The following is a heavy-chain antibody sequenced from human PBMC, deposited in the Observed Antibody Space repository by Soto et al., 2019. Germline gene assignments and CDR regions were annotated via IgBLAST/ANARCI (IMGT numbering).Heavy chain of an antibody. Sequence: LSLTCAVYGGSFSGYYWSWIRQPPGKGLEWIGEINHSGSTNYNPSLKSRVTISVDTSKDQFSLKLSSVTAADTAVYYCARGDYDYVWGSYRPQGFDPWGQGTLVTVSS. J-gene: IGHJ5*02. CDR1: GGSFSGYY. CDR2: INHSGST. D-gene: IGHD3-16*02. V-gene: IGHV4-34*01. CDR3: ARGDYDYVWGSYRPQGFDP.